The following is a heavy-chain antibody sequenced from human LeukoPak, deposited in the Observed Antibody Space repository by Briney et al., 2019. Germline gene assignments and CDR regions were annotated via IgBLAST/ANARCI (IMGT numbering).Heavy chain of an antibody. D-gene: IGHD6-13*01. J-gene: IGHJ4*02. CDR1: GGSISSGSYY. V-gene: IGHV4-61*02. CDR2: IYTSGST. CDR3: ARARGAAALDY. Sequence: RASETLSLTCTVSGGSISSGSYYWSWIRQPAEKGLEWIGRIYTSGSTNYNPSLKSRVTISVDTSKNQFSLKLSSVTAADTAVYYCARARGAAALDYWGQGTLVTVSS.